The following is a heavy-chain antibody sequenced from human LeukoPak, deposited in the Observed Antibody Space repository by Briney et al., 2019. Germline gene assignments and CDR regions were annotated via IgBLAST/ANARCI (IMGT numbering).Heavy chain of an antibody. V-gene: IGHV3-48*04. Sequence: GGSLRLSCAASGFTFSSYSMNWVRQAPGKGLEWVSYISSSSSTIYYADSVKGRFTISRDNAKNSLYLQMNSLRAEDTAVYYCARLGMANFDYWGQGTLVTISS. CDR3: ARLGMANFDY. J-gene: IGHJ4*02. D-gene: IGHD5-24*01. CDR1: GFTFSSYS. CDR2: ISSSSSTI.